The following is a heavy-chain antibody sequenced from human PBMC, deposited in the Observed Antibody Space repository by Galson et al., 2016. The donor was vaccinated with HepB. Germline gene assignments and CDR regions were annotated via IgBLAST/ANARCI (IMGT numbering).Heavy chain of an antibody. Sequence: SVKVSCKASGYTFTTYGISWVRQAPGQGLERMGWISTYNGNTNYAQKLQGRATMTTDTSTSTAYMELRSLRSDDTAVYYCARDLVGIVGATTPGRYFDYWGQGTLVTVSS. D-gene: IGHD1-26*01. V-gene: IGHV1-18*04. CDR2: ISTYNGNT. CDR1: GYTFTTYG. J-gene: IGHJ4*02. CDR3: ARDLVGIVGATTPGRYFDY.